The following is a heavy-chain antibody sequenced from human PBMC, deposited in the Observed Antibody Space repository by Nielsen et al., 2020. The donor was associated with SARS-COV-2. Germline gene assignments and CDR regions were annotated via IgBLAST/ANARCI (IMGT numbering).Heavy chain of an antibody. D-gene: IGHD1-26*01. Sequence: GESLKISCAASGFPFSSFAMHWVRQAPGKGLEWVAVISFDGSDEYSADSVKGRFTISRDNAKNTPYLQMTSLRTEDTAVYYCAREDSWELLRTYDALDIWGQGTMVSVSS. CDR2: ISFDGSDE. J-gene: IGHJ3*02. V-gene: IGHV3-30-3*01. CDR3: AREDSWELLRTYDALDI. CDR1: GFPFSSFA.